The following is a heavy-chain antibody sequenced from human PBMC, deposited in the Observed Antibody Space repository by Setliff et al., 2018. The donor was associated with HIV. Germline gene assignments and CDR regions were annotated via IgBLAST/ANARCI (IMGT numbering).Heavy chain of an antibody. CDR3: ARDVMEYFGNYFDY. CDR2: INYIGTT. D-gene: IGHD3-3*01. CDR1: GYSIGSGHY. Sequence: SETLSLTCTVSGYSIGSGHYWSWIRQPPGKGLEWIGFINYIGTTNYNPSLKSRVTISLDTSKNQFSLRLSSVTAADTAVYYCARDVMEYFGNYFDYWGQGALVTVS. J-gene: IGHJ4*02. V-gene: IGHV4-59*11.